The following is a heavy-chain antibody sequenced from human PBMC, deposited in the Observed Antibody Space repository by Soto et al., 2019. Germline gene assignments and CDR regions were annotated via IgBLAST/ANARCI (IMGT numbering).Heavy chain of an antibody. CDR2: ISYDGSNK. J-gene: IGHJ4*02. CDR3: ARDQVGGLGGGDFDY. Sequence: QVQLVESGGGVVQPGRSLRLSCAASGFTFSSYAMHWVRQAPGKGLEWVAVISYDGSNKYYADSVKGRFTISRDNSKNTLYLQMNSLRAEDTAVYYCARDQVGGLGGGDFDYWGQGTLVTVSS. V-gene: IGHV3-30-3*01. CDR1: GFTFSSYA. D-gene: IGHD3-16*01.